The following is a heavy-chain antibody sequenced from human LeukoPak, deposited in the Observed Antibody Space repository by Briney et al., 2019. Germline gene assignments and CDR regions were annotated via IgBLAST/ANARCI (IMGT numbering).Heavy chain of an antibody. D-gene: IGHD3-22*01. CDR1: GYTFTSYY. Sequence: ASVKVSCKASGYTFTSYYIHWVRQAPGQGLEWMGIINPNSGSTSYAQRFQGRVTMTRDTSTSTVYMEVSSLRSEDSAVYYCAKEGSYYYDSSDYYYPFEYWGQGTLVTVSS. CDR2: INPNSGST. CDR3: AKEGSYYYDSSDYYYPFEY. J-gene: IGHJ4*02. V-gene: IGHV1-46*01.